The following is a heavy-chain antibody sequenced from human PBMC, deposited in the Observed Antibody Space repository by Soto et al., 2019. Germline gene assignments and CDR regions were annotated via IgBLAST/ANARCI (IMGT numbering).Heavy chain of an antibody. CDR1: GYTFTVYY. J-gene: IGHJ5*02. Sequence: ASVKVSCTASGYTFTVYYMHWVRQAPGQGLEWMGWINPNSGGTNYAQKFQGWVTMTRDTSISTAYMELSRPRSEDTAVYYCARQPYYYDSSGYYRVSWFDPWGQGTLVTVSS. CDR3: ARQPYYYDSSGYYRVSWFDP. D-gene: IGHD3-22*01. CDR2: INPNSGGT. V-gene: IGHV1-2*04.